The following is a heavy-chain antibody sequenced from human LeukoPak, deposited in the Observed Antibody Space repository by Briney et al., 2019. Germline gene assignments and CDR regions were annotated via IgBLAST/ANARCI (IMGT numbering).Heavy chain of an antibody. CDR3: ARGSDTRGYYYPNY. J-gene: IGHJ4*02. CDR1: GFTFSSYA. V-gene: IGHV3-72*01. CDR2: TRNKAKSYTT. Sequence: GGSLRLSCAASGFTFSSYAMHWVRQAPGKGLEWVVRTRNKAKSYTTEYAASVKGRFTISRDDSKNSLYLQMNSLKTEDTAVYYCARGSDTRGYYYPNYWGQGTLVTVSS. D-gene: IGHD3-22*01.